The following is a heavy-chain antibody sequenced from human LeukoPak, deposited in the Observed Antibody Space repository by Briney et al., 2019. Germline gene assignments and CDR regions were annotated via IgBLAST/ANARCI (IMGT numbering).Heavy chain of an antibody. CDR2: ISSSGSTI. V-gene: IGHV3-11*01. Sequence: PGGSLRLSCAASGFTLSDYYMSWIRQAPGKGLEWVSYISSSGSTIYYADSVKGRFTISRDNAKNSLYLQMNSLRAEDTAVYYCGYYDSSGYYDNDYWGQGTLVTVSS. CDR3: GYYDSSGYYDNDY. J-gene: IGHJ4*02. CDR1: GFTLSDYY. D-gene: IGHD3-22*01.